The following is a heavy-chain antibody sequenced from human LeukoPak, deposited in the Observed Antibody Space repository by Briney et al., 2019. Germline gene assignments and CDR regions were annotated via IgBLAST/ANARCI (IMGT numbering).Heavy chain of an antibody. Sequence: GGSLRLSCAASGFTVSSNYMSWVRQAPGKGLEWVSVIYSGGSTYYADSVKGRFTISRDNSKNTLYLRMNSLRAEDTAVYYCASLYGGNSVYFQHWGQGTLVTVSS. CDR2: IYSGGST. V-gene: IGHV3-53*01. CDR3: ASLYGGNSVYFQH. D-gene: IGHD4-23*01. CDR1: GFTVSSNY. J-gene: IGHJ1*01.